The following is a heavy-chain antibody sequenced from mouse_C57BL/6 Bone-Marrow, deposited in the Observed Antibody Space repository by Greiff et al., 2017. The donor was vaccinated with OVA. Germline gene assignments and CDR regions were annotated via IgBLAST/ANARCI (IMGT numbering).Heavy chain of an antibody. CDR1: GFTFSDYY. V-gene: IGHV5-12*01. D-gene: IGHD2-3*01. CDR3: ARRSQIYDGYRYYAMDY. Sequence: DVKLVESGGGLVQPGGSLKLSCAASGFTFSDYYMYWVRQTPEKRLEWVAYISNGGGSTYYPDTVKGRFTISRDNAKNTLYLQMSRLKSEDTAMYYCARRSQIYDGYRYYAMDYWGQGTSVTVSS. CDR2: ISNGGGST. J-gene: IGHJ4*01.